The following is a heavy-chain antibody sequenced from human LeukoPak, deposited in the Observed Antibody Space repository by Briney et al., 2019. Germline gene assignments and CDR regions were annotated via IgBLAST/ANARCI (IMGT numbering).Heavy chain of an antibody. CDR1: GGSFSGYY. J-gene: IGHJ6*02. Sequence: SETLSLTCAVYGGSFSGYYWGWIRQPPGKGLEWIGSIYYSGSTYYNPSLKSRVTISVDTSKNQFSLKLSSVTAADTAVYYCAVLGPNSGSYYDYYYYGMDVWGQGTTVTVSS. CDR2: IYYSGST. D-gene: IGHD1-26*01. V-gene: IGHV4-39*01. CDR3: AVLGPNSGSYYDYYYYGMDV.